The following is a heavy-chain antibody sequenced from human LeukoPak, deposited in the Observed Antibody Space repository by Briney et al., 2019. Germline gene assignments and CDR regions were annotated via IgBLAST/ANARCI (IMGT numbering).Heavy chain of an antibody. Sequence: PSETLSLTCTVSGGSINSNYWSWIRQPPGKGLEWIGYIYYSGNINYNPSLKSRVTISVDTSKNQFSLKLSSVTAADTAVYYCARWGTGDDFWSGYYSFDYWGQGTLVTVSS. CDR2: IYYSGNI. CDR3: ARWGTGDDFWSGYYSFDY. V-gene: IGHV4-59*01. D-gene: IGHD3-3*01. CDR1: GGSINSNY. J-gene: IGHJ4*02.